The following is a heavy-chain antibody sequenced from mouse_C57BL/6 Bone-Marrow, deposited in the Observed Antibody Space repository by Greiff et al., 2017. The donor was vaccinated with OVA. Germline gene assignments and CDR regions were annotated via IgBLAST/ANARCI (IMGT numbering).Heavy chain of an antibody. V-gene: IGHV1-53*01. CDR1: GYTFTSYW. J-gene: IGHJ3*01. CDR3: ARSGRWLRPFAY. Sequence: VQLQQPGTELVKPGASVKLSCKASGYTFTSYWMHWVKQRPGQGLEWIGNINPSNGGTNYNEKFKSKATLTVDKSSSTAYMQLSSLTSEDSAVDYWARSGRWLRPFAYWGQGTLVTVSA. CDR2: INPSNGGT. D-gene: IGHD2-2*01.